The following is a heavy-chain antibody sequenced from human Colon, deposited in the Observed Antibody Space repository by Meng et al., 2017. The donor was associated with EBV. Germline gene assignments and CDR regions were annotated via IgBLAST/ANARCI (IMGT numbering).Heavy chain of an antibody. CDR3: TRVGDYAYKD. V-gene: IGHV3-23*01. J-gene: IGHJ1*01. CDR1: GFTFSTYV. D-gene: IGHD4-17*01. Sequence: EVQLLESXXGLVQXGGSLRLSCAASGFTFSTYVMSWVRQAPGRGLEWVSSISNSGDDTYYADSVKGRFTISRDNAKNALYLQMNNLKPEDTAMYYCTRVGDYAYKDGGQGTLVTVSS. CDR2: ISNSGDDT.